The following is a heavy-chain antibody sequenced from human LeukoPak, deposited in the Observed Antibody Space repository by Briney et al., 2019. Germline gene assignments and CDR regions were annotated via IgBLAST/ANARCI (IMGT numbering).Heavy chain of an antibody. D-gene: IGHD1-26*01. J-gene: IGHJ4*02. CDR2: ITSSGSVI. V-gene: IGHV3-48*01. CDR3: ARDWASPGPTTI. Sequence: PGGSLRHSCAASGFTFSTYSMSWVRQAPGKGLEWVSYITSSGSVIHYSDSVRGRFTISRDNAKSSLYLQMNSLRAEDTAIYYCARDWASPGPTTIWGQGTLVTVSS. CDR1: GFTFSTYS.